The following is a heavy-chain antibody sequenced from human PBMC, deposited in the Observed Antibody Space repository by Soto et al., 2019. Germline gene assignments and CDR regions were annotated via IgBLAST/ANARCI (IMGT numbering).Heavy chain of an antibody. Sequence: EVQLVESGGDLAQPGGSLRLSCAASGFALSDYWMSWVRQAPGKGLEGVANIKQDGSEKYYVDSVKGRFTISRDNAKNSLYLQMNSLRVEDTAVYYCARATSVDAYWGQGTLVTVSS. CDR2: IKQDGSEK. V-gene: IGHV3-7*01. CDR1: GFALSDYW. CDR3: ARATSVDAY. J-gene: IGHJ4*02. D-gene: IGHD5-12*01.